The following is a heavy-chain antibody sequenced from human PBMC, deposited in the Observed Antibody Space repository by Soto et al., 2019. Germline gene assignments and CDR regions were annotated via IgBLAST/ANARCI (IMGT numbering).Heavy chain of an antibody. V-gene: IGHV1-46*01. J-gene: IGHJ4*02. CDR2: INPASGST. D-gene: IGHD6-13*01. CDR1: GYTFTHYY. CDR3: ARDLAAGDH. Sequence: QVQLVQSGAEVKKPGASVKLSCRTSGYTFTHYYIHWVRQAPGQGLEWLAIINPASGSTNYAQDFQGRGTLNMDTSMTTVYMALSGLRAEDTAIFYCARDLAAGDHWGQGTLVTVSS.